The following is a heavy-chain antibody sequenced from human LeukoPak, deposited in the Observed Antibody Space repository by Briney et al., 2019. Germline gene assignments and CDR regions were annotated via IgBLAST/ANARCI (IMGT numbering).Heavy chain of an antibody. CDR3: ARVGGSEGAN. CDR1: GGSISSYY. V-gene: IGHV4-59*01. Sequence: SETLSLTCTVSGGSISSYYWSWIRQPPGKGLEWIGYIYYSGSTNYNPSLKSRVTISVDTSKSQFSLKLSSVTAADTAVYYCARVGGSEGANWGQGTLVTVSS. D-gene: IGHD2-15*01. CDR2: IYYSGST. J-gene: IGHJ4*02.